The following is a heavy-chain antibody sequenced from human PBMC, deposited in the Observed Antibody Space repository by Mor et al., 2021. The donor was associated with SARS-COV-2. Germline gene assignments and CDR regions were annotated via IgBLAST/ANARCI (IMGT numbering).Heavy chain of an antibody. V-gene: IGHV3-30*07. Sequence: GRFTISRDNSKNTLYLQMNSLRAEDTAVYYCARDVGGSYLDFWGQGTLVTVSS. D-gene: IGHD1-26*01. CDR3: ARDVGGSYLDF. J-gene: IGHJ4*02.